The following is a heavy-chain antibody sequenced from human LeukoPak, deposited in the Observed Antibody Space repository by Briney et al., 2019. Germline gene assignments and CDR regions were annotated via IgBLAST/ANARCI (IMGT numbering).Heavy chain of an antibody. Sequence: GGSLRLSCAASGFTFSSYSMNWVRQAPGKGLDWVSYITASGTTYYADSVKGRFTISRDISNNTLYLQMNGLRAEDTALYYCAKDRYDTSVWPYYYAMDVWGQGTTVTVSS. CDR3: AKDRYDTSVWPYYYAMDV. CDR2: ITASGTT. CDR1: GFTFSSYS. V-gene: IGHV3-23*01. D-gene: IGHD3-22*01. J-gene: IGHJ6*02.